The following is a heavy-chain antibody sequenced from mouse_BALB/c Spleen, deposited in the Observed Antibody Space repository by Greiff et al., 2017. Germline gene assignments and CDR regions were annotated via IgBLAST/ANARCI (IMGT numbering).Heavy chain of an antibody. CDR2: ISSGGSYT. Sequence: EVQGVESGGGLVKPGGSLKLSCAASGFTFSSYAMSWVRQTPEKRLEWVATISSGGSYTYYPDSVKGRFTISRDNAKNTLYLQMSSLRSEDTAMYYCARHGGSYWYFDVWGAGTTVTVSS. J-gene: IGHJ1*01. CDR1: GFTFSSYA. V-gene: IGHV5-9-3*01. CDR3: ARHGGSYWYFDV.